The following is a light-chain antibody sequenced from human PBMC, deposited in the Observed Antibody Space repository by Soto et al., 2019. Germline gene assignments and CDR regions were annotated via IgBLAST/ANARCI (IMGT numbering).Light chain of an antibody. CDR1: QSVSSN. CDR2: GAS. V-gene: IGKV3-15*01. Sequence: EIVMTQSPATLSVSPGERATLSCRASQSVSSNLAWYQQKPGQAPRLLTYGASTRATGIPARFSGSGSGTEFTLTISSLQSEDFAVYYCQQYNNWPGTFGQGTRWIS. CDR3: QQYNNWPGT. J-gene: IGKJ1*01.